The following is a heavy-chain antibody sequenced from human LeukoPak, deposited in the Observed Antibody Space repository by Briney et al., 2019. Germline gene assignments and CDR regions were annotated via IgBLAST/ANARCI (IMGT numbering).Heavy chain of an antibody. CDR1: GGSISSGGYY. D-gene: IGHD2-2*01. V-gene: IGHV4-31*03. Sequence: PSQTLSLTCTVSGGSISSGGYYWSWIRQHPGKGLEWIGYIYYSGSTYYNPSLKSRVTISVDTSKNQFSLKLSSVTAADTAVYYCARVVVVVPAATKVYYYYYMDVWGKGTTVTASS. J-gene: IGHJ6*03. CDR3: ARVVVVVPAATKVYYYYYMDV. CDR2: IYYSGST.